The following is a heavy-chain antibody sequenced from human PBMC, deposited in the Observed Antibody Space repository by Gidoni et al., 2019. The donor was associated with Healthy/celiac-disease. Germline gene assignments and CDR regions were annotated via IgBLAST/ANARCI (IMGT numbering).Heavy chain of an antibody. D-gene: IGHD6-13*01. V-gene: IGHV3-72*01. J-gene: IGHJ6*02. CDR2: IRNKANSYTT. CDR3: ARALFSLTAAAGGSYYYGMDV. Sequence: EVQLVESGGGLVQPGGSLRLSCAASGFTFRDHYMDWVRQAPGKGPEWVGRIRNKANSYTTEYAASVKGRFAISRDDSKNSVYLELNSLKTEDTAVYYCARALFSLTAAAGGSYYYGMDVWGQGTTVTVSS. CDR1: GFTFRDHY.